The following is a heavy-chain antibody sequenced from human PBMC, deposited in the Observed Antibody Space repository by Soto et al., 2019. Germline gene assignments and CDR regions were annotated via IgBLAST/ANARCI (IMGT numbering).Heavy chain of an antibody. CDR1: GFSLSNARMG. V-gene: IGHV2-26*01. CDR2: IFSNDEK. Sequence: QVTLKESGPVLVKPTETLTLTCTVSGFSLSNARMGVSWIRQPPGKALEWLAHIFSNDEKSYNTSLKSRLTISKDPSKSQVVLTMTNMDPVDTATYYCARIQHYGSGSYHLRYFDYWGQGTLVTVSS. CDR3: ARIQHYGSGSYHLRYFDY. D-gene: IGHD3-10*01. J-gene: IGHJ4*02.